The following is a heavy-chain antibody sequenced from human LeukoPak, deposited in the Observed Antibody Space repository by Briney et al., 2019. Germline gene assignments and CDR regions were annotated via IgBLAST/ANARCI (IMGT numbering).Heavy chain of an antibody. CDR3: AREISDYGAFDI. J-gene: IGHJ3*02. CDR1: GFTFSSYS. CDR2: ISSSSSYI. V-gene: IGHV3-21*01. D-gene: IGHD4-17*01. Sequence: PGGSLRLSCAASGFTFSSYSMNWVRQAPGKGLEWVSSISSSSSYIYYADSVKGRFTISRDNSKNTLYLQMNSLRAEGTAVYYCAREISDYGAFDIWGQGTMVTVSS.